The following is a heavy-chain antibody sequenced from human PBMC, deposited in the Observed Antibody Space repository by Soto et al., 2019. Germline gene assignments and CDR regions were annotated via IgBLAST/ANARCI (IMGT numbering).Heavy chain of an antibody. V-gene: IGHV1-69*06. CDR2: IIPIFGTA. CDR3: ARHDYGAPGGAFDI. D-gene: IGHD4-17*01. J-gene: IGHJ3*02. Sequence: ASVKVSCKASGGTFSSYAISWVRQAPGQGLEWMGGIIPIFGTANYAQKFQGRVTITADKSTSTAYMELSSLRSEDTAVYYCARHDYGAPGGAFDIWGQGTMVTVSS. CDR1: GGTFSSYA.